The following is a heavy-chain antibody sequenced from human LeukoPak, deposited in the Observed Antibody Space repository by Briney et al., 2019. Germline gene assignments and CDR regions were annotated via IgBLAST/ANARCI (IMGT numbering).Heavy chain of an antibody. Sequence: SETLSLTCPVSGGSVSSGSYYWSWIRQPPGKGLEWIGYIYYSGSTNYNPSLKSRVTISVDTSKNQFSLKLSSVTAADTAVYYCARTGWYFDLWGRGTLVTVSS. V-gene: IGHV4-61*01. J-gene: IGHJ2*01. CDR3: ARTGWYFDL. CDR1: GGSVSSGSYY. D-gene: IGHD1-14*01. CDR2: IYYSGST.